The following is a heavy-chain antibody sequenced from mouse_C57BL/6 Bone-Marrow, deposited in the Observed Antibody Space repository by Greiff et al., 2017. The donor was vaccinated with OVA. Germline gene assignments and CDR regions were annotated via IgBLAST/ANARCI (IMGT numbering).Heavy chain of an antibody. CDR2: IYPGDGDT. Sequence: QVQLQQSGAELVKPGASVKISCKASGYAFSSYWMNWVKQRPGKGLEWIGQIYPGDGDTNYNGKFKGQATLTADKSSSTAYMQMSSLTSEDSAVYFCAVYYGSSAYYAMDDWGQGTSVTVSS. J-gene: IGHJ4*01. V-gene: IGHV1-80*01. CDR1: GYAFSSYW. CDR3: AVYYGSSAYYAMDD. D-gene: IGHD1-1*01.